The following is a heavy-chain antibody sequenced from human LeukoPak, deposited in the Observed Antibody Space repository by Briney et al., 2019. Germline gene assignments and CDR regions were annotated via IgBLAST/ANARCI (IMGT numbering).Heavy chain of an antibody. J-gene: IGHJ4*02. Sequence: GGSLRLSCAASGFTFSKAWMSWVRQAPGKGLEWVPYISSSGSTIYYADSVKGRFTISRDNAKNSLYLQMNSLRAEDTAVYYCARDLFFELSKPGIAVAGTDYWGQGTLVTVSS. D-gene: IGHD6-19*01. CDR1: GFTFSKAW. CDR2: ISSSGSTI. CDR3: ARDLFFELSKPGIAVAGTDY. V-gene: IGHV3-11*04.